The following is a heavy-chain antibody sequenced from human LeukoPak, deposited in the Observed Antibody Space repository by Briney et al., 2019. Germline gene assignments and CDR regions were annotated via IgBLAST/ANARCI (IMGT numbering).Heavy chain of an antibody. Sequence: PSETLSLTCTVSGGSISSSSYYWGWIRQPPGKGLEWIGSIYYSGSTYYNPSLKSRVTISVDTSKNQFSLKLSSVTAADTAVYYCARHRPSSGWYLRNNWFDPWGQGTLVTVSS. V-gene: IGHV4-39*01. J-gene: IGHJ5*02. D-gene: IGHD6-19*01. CDR3: ARHRPSSGWYLRNNWFDP. CDR1: GGSISSSSYY. CDR2: IYYSGST.